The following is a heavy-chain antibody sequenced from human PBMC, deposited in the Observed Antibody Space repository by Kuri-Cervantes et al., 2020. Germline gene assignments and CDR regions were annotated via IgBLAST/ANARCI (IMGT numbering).Heavy chain of an antibody. V-gene: IGHV4-31*01. J-gene: IGHJ3*02. CDR1: GDSINSGGYF. Sequence: SEILSLTCTVSGDSINSGGYFWSWIRQSSGTGLEWTGYIYYSGSDYYNPSLRGLVTISVDTSKTQFSLRLSSVTAADTAVYYCARVGYCSSTSCTRGGAFDIWGQGTMVTVSS. CDR2: IYYSGSD. CDR3: ARVGYCSSTSCTRGGAFDI. D-gene: IGHD2-2*03.